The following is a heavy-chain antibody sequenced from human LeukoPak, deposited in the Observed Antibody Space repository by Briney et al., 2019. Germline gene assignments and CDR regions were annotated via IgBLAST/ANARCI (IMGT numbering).Heavy chain of an antibody. CDR1: GYTLTGYF. D-gene: IGHD2-15*01. J-gene: IGHJ5*02. V-gene: IGHV1-2*02. Sequence: GASVKVSCKASGYTLTGYFMYWVRQAPGQGLEWMGWIKPNSGDTDYAQKFQGRVTMSRDTSISTDYMELTSLTSDDTAVYYCVRAAGAASTWGQGTLVTVSS. CDR2: IKPNSGDT. CDR3: VRAAGAAST.